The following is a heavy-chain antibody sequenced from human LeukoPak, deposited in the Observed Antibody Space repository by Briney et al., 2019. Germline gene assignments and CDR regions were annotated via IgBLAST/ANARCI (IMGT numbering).Heavy chain of an antibody. D-gene: IGHD2-2*01. CDR2: IIPIFGTA. CDR1: EGTFSSYA. J-gene: IGHJ4*02. V-gene: IGHV1-69*05. CDR3: ARPGENCSSTSCYSLDY. Sequence: SVKVSCKASEGTFSSYAISWVRQAPGQGLEWMGGIIPIFGTANYAQKFQGRVTITTDESTSTAYMELSSLRSEDTAVYYCARPGENCSSTSCYSLDYWGQGTLVTVSS.